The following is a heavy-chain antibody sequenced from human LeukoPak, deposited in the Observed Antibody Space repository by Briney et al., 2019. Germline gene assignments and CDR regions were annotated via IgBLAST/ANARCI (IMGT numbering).Heavy chain of an antibody. CDR2: MNPNSGNT. V-gene: IGHV1-8*02. CDR1: GYTFTNYD. CDR3: ARATPGGLHGYSFDY. Sequence: ASVKVSCKASGYTFTNYDINWVRHATGQALEWMGWMNPNSGNTGFAQKFQDRVSMTRDTSINTAYMELTSLRSGDTAVYYCARATPGGLHGYSFDYWGQGTVVTVYS. D-gene: IGHD5-24*01. J-gene: IGHJ4*02.